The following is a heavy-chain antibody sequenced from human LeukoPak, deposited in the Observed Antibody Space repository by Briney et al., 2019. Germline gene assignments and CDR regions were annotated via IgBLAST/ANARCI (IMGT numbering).Heavy chain of an antibody. V-gene: IGHV4-59*08. Sequence: SETLSLTCTVSGGSISSYYWSWIRQPPGKGLEWIGYIYYSGSTNYNPSLKSRVTISVDTSKNQFSLKLSSVTAADTAVYYCARSKKEGARVRAFDYWGQGTLVTVSS. CDR1: GGSISSYY. CDR3: ARSKKEGARVRAFDY. D-gene: IGHD1-26*01. J-gene: IGHJ4*02. CDR2: IYYSGST.